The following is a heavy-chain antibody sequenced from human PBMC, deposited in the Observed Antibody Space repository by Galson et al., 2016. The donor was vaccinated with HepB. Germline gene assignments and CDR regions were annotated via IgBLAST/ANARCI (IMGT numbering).Heavy chain of an antibody. V-gene: IGHV3-7*03. Sequence: SLRLSCAASGFTFSRYWMTWVCQAPGKGLEWVANIKQDGSEEYYVDSVKGRFTVSRDNAKNSLYLQMNSLRAEDTAVYYCARSYGLASYYSVPFYWGQGTLVTVSS. CDR3: ARSYGLASYYSVPFY. CDR1: GFTFSRYW. D-gene: IGHD3-10*01. CDR2: IKQDGSEE. J-gene: IGHJ4*02.